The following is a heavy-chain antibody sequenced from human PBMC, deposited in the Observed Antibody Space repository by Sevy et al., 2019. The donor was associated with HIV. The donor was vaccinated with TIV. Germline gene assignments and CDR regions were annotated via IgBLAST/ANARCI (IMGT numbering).Heavy chain of an antibody. CDR3: ARGTFSYGYWREFDY. CDR1: GDSISNDY. CDR2: IYYSGST. Sequence: SETLSLTCTVSGDSISNDYWSWIRQPPGKGLEWIGYIYYSGSTNYNPSLKSRVTISLDRSKNQFSVRLSSVTAADTAVYYCARGTFSYGYWREFDYWGQGTLVTVSS. J-gene: IGHJ4*02. D-gene: IGHD5-18*01. V-gene: IGHV4-59*01.